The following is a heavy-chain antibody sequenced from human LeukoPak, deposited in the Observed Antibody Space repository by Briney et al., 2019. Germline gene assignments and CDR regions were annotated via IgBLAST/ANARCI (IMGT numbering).Heavy chain of an antibody. Sequence: ASVKVSCKASGYTFTSYDINWVRQATGQGLEWMGWMNPNSGNTGYAQKFQGRVTMTRNTSISTAYMELSSLRSEDTAVYYCARKGCDSGDYCFYFDYWGQGTLVTVSS. J-gene: IGHJ4*02. V-gene: IGHV1-8*01. CDR1: GYTFTSYD. CDR3: ARKGCDSGDYCFYFDY. CDR2: MNPNSGNT. D-gene: IGHD4-17*01.